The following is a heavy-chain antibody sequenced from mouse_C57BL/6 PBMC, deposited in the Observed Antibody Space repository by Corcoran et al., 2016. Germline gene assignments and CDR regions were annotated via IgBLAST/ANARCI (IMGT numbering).Heavy chain of an antibody. J-gene: IGHJ3*01. CDR3: ARSGDYDGSWFAY. V-gene: IGHV9-3*01. D-gene: IGHD2-4*01. Sequence: QIQLVQSGPELKKPGETVKISCKASGYTFTTYGMSWVKQAPGKGLKWMGWINTYSGVPTYADDFKGRFAFSLETSASTAYLQINNLKNEDTATYCCARSGDYDGSWFAYWGQGTLVTVSA. CDR1: GYTFTTYG. CDR2: INTYSGVP.